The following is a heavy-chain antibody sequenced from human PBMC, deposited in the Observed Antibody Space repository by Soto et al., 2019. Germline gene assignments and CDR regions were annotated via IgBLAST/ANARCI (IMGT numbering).Heavy chain of an antibody. V-gene: IGHV4-34*02. Sequence: QVQLQQWGAGLLKPSETLSLTCAADGGSFSHYYWSWLRQAPGKGLEWIGEINHYGSTNYSPSLRSRLTLSGDTSRDQFSLNLISVTAADTAVYYCARVGVTSGYYRYFSHWGQGTLVTVSS. CDR2: INHYGST. CDR3: ARVGVTSGYYRYFSH. CDR1: GGSFSHYY. J-gene: IGHJ1*01. D-gene: IGHD5-12*01.